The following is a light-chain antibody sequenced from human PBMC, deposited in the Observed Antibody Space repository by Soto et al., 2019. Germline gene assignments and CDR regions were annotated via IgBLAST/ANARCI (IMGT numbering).Light chain of an antibody. CDR3: QQSSSSPIT. CDR1: QSVSSSY. V-gene: IGKV3-20*01. Sequence: EIILTQSPDTLSLSPGERATLSCRASQSVSSSYLAWYQQKPGQAPRLLMSAASSRATGIPDRFSGSGSGTDFTLTISRMEAEDFAVYYCQQSSSSPITCGQGTRLEI. J-gene: IGKJ5*01. CDR2: AAS.